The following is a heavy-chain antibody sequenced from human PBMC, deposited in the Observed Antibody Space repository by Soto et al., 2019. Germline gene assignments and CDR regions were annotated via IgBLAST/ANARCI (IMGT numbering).Heavy chain of an antibody. CDR2: IYYSGST. Sequence: SETLSLTCTVSGGSISSSSYYWGWIRQPPGKGLEWIGSIYYSGSTYYNPSLKSRVTISVDTSKNQFSLKLSSVTAADTAVYYCARRGLQNWFDPCGQGTLVTVSS. V-gene: IGHV4-39*01. CDR3: ARRGLQNWFDP. J-gene: IGHJ5*02. CDR1: GGSISSSSYY.